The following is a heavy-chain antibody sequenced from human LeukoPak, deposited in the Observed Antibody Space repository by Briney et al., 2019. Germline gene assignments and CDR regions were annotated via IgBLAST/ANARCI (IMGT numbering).Heavy chain of an antibody. CDR3: ARGGITIFGVAPRAEYFQH. V-gene: IGHV3-9*01. J-gene: IGHJ1*01. Sequence: GGSLRLSCAASGFTFDDYAMHWVRQAPGKGLEWVSGISWNSGSIGYADSVKGRFTISRDNSKNTLYLQMNSLRAEDTAVYYCARGGITIFGVAPRAEYFQHWGQGTLVTVSS. CDR1: GFTFDDYA. D-gene: IGHD3-3*01. CDR2: ISWNSGSI.